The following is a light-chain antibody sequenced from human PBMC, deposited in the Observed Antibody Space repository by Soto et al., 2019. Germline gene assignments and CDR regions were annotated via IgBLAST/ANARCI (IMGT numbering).Light chain of an antibody. V-gene: IGLV1-40*01. Sequence: QSVLTQPPSGSGAPGQRVTISCTGSSSNIGAGYDVHWYQQLPGTAPKLLIYDNTNRPSGVPDRFSGSKSGASASLAITGLQAEDEADYYCQSYDTSLSVCVFGGGTKLTVL. CDR2: DNT. CDR3: QSYDTSLSVCV. CDR1: SSNIGAGYD. J-gene: IGLJ3*02.